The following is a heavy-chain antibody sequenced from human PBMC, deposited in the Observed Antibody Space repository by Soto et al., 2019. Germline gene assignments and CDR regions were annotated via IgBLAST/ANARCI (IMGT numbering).Heavy chain of an antibody. V-gene: IGHV1-58*01. CDR2: IVVGSGNT. J-gene: IGHJ4*02. CDR3: AARIRGEWLPIYYFDY. CDR1: GFTFTSSA. D-gene: IGHD3-3*01. Sequence: ASVKVSCKASGFTFTSSAVQWVRQARGQRLEWIGWIVVGSGNTNYAQKFQERVTITRDMSTSTAYMELSSLRSEDTAVYYCAARIRGEWLPIYYFDYWGQGTLVTVSS.